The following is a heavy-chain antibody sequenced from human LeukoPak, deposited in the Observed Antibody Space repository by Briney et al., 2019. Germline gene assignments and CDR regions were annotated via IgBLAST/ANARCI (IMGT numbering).Heavy chain of an antibody. CDR2: MNPNNGNT. Sequence: ASVKVSCKASGYTFTSYDISWVRRATGQGLEWMAWMNPNNGNTDYAQKFQGRVTLTKNTSISTAYMELSSLRSEDTAVYYCARGRGYSYAEPFGYWGQGTLVTVSS. J-gene: IGHJ4*02. CDR3: ARGRGYSYAEPFGY. CDR1: GYTFTSYD. D-gene: IGHD5-18*01. V-gene: IGHV1-8*01.